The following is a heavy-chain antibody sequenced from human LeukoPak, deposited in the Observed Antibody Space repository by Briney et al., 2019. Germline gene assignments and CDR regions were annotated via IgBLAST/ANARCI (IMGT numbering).Heavy chain of an antibody. CDR1: GGTFSSYA. Sequence: SVKVSCKASGGTFSSYAISWVRQAPGQGLEWMGGIIPIFGTANYAQKFQGRVTITADESTSTPYMELSSLRSEDTAVYYCATPTNYYDSSGYYSFDYWGQGTLVTVSS. CDR2: IIPIFGTA. D-gene: IGHD3-22*01. J-gene: IGHJ4*02. V-gene: IGHV1-69*13. CDR3: ATPTNYYDSSGYYSFDY.